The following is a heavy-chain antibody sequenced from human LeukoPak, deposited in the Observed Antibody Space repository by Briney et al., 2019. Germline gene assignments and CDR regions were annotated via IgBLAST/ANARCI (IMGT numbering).Heavy chain of an antibody. J-gene: IGHJ4*02. V-gene: IGHV5-51*01. CDR3: ARKDCSGGSCYSEFDY. D-gene: IGHD2-15*01. Sequence: GESLKISCKGSGYSFTSYWIGWVRQMPGKGLEWMGIIYPGDSDTRYSPSFQGQVTISADKSISTAYLQWSSLKASDTAMYYCARKDCSGGSCYSEFDYWGQGTLVTVSS. CDR2: IYPGDSDT. CDR1: GYSFTSYW.